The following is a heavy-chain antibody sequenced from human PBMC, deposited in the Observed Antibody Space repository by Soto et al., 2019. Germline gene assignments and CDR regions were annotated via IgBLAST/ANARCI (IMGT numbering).Heavy chain of an antibody. J-gene: IGHJ4*02. CDR1: GFTFSSHT. Sequence: LRLSCAASGFTFSSHTMHWVRQAPGKGLEWVAVISFDGNNEYYADSVKGRFTISRDNSKNTLFLQMNSLRAEDTAVYHCARDAARSSDYFDYWGQGTRVTVSS. CDR3: ARDAARSSDYFDY. V-gene: IGHV3-30-3*01. CDR2: ISFDGNNE. D-gene: IGHD3-10*01.